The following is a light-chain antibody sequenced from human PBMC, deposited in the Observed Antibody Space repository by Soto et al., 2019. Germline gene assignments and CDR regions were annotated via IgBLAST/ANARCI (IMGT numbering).Light chain of an antibody. CDR2: DVS. V-gene: IGLV2-14*01. CDR3: SSYTSSSTLV. CDR1: SSDVGDYNY. J-gene: IGLJ1*01. Sequence: QSVLTQPASVSGSPGQSITISCTGTSSDVGDYNYVSWYQQHPGKAPKVMIYDVSNRPSGVSNRFSGSKSGNTASLTISGLQAEDEADYYCSSYTSSSTLVFGTGTKLPVL.